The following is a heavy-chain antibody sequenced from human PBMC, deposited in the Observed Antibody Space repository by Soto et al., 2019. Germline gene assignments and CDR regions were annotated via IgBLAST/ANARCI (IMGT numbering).Heavy chain of an antibody. V-gene: IGHV3-30*18. CDR2: ISYDGSKE. CDR3: AKDGPRDYYFYGMDV. J-gene: IGHJ6*02. CDR1: GFTFSSYG. Sequence: QVQLVESGGGVVQPGRSLRLSCSASGFTFSSYGMHWVRQAPGKGLEWVAVISYDGSKEYYADPMKGRFTISRDNTKTTLYLQRNSLRAEDTAVYYCAKDGPRDYYFYGMDVLGQGTTVTVSS.